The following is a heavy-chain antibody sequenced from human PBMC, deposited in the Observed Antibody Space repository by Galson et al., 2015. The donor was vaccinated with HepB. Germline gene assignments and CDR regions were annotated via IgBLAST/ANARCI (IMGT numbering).Heavy chain of an antibody. D-gene: IGHD2-21*02. J-gene: IGHJ3*02. Sequence: SVKVSCKVSGYTLTELSMHWVRQAPGKGLEWMGGIIPIFGTANYAQKFQGRVTITADESTSTAYMELSSLRSEDTAVYYCAREGDLAYCGGDCYSRAFDIWGQGTMVTVSS. CDR3: AREGDLAYCGGDCYSRAFDI. V-gene: IGHV1-69*13. CDR2: IIPIFGTA. CDR1: GYTLTELS.